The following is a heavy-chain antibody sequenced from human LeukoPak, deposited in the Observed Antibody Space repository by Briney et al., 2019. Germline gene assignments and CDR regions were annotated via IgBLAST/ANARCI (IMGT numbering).Heavy chain of an antibody. J-gene: IGHJ4*02. Sequence: PSETLSLTCTVSGGDINNNNYYWSWIRQSPGTGLEWIGSIYYSGSTYYNPSLKSRVAISIDTSKNQFSLNLTSVTAADTAVYYCARRARDGLVDFWGQGTLVTVSS. CDR3: ARRARDGLVDF. V-gene: IGHV4-39*01. CDR2: IYYSGST. D-gene: IGHD5-24*01. CDR1: GGDINNNNYY.